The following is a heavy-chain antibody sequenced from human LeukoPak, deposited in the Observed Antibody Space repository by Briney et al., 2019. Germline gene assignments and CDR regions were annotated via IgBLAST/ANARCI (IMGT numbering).Heavy chain of an antibody. CDR2: ISGSGGST. J-gene: IGHJ6*02. Sequence: GGSLRLSCAASRFTFSSYAMSWVRQAPGKGLEWVSAISGSGGSTYYADSVKGRFTISRDNSKNTLYLQMNSLRAEDTAVYYCYSSGAGAFWYYYGMDVWGQGTTVTVSS. CDR3: YSSGAGAFWYYYGMDV. CDR1: RFTFSSYA. V-gene: IGHV3-23*01. D-gene: IGHD6-19*01.